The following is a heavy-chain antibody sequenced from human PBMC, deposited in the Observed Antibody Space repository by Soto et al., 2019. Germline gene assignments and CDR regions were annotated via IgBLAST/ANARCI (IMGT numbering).Heavy chain of an antibody. CDR3: ARDKLQYGESIHAF. D-gene: IGHD4-4*01. Sequence: ASVKVSCKASGYTFTSYGISWVRQAPGRGLEWMGWISAYNGNTNYAQKLQGRVTMTTDTSTSTAYMELRSLRSDDTAVYYCARDKLQYGESIHAFWSQGTLDTVSS. CDR2: ISAYNGNT. V-gene: IGHV1-18*01. CDR1: GYTFTSYG. J-gene: IGHJ4*02.